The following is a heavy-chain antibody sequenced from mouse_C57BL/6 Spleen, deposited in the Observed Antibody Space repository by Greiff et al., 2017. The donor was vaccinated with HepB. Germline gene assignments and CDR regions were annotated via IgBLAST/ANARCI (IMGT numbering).Heavy chain of an antibody. D-gene: IGHD2-5*01. Sequence: DVQLVESGGGLVKPGGSLKLSCAASGFTFSSYAMSWVRQTPEKRLEWVATISDGGSYTYYPDNVKGRFTISRDNAKNNLYLQMSHLKSEDTAMYYCARDGAYYSNPYWGQGTLVTVSA. V-gene: IGHV5-4*01. J-gene: IGHJ3*01. CDR1: GFTFSSYA. CDR3: ARDGAYYSNPY. CDR2: ISDGGSYT.